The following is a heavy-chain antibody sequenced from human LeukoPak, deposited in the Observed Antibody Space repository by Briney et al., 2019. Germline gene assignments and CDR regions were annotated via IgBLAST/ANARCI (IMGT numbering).Heavy chain of an antibody. CDR3: AKRGHYDSSGRRAPFAY. Sequence: GGSLRLFCAACGFIFSDYAVSWLRQAAGKGLEWVSSVTGSGGNTYYADSVKGRFTISKDTSKNPLYLQMKSLRGEDTAVYYCAKRGHYDSSGRRAPFAYWGRGTLVSVSS. D-gene: IGHD3-22*01. CDR2: VTGSGGNT. J-gene: IGHJ4*02. CDR1: GFIFSDYA. V-gene: IGHV3-23*01.